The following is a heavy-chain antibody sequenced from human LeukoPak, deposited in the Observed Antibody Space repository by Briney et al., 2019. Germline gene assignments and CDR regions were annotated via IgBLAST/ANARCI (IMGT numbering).Heavy chain of an antibody. D-gene: IGHD2-15*01. CDR3: AKDPRYVVVAATLAEYFQH. CDR1: GGFISNYY. Sequence: SETLSLTCTVSGGFISNYYWSWIRQPAGKGLEWIGRIYTSGSTNYNPSLKSRVTMSVDTSKNQFSLKLSSVTAEDTAVYYCAKDPRYVVVAATLAEYFQHWGQGTLVTASS. V-gene: IGHV4-4*07. CDR2: IYTSGST. J-gene: IGHJ1*01.